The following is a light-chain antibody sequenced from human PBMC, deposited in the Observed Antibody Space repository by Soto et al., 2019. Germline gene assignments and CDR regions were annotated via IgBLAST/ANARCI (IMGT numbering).Light chain of an antibody. J-gene: IGKJ5*01. CDR2: DAS. CDR3: QQYGSSPRA. CDR1: QSVSSY. V-gene: IGKV3-20*01. Sequence: EIVPTQSPVTLSLSPGERATLSSKASQSVSSYLAGYQQKPGQAPRLLIYDASIRATGIPARFSGSGSGTDFTLTISRLEPEDFAVYYCQQYGSSPRAFGQGTRLEIK.